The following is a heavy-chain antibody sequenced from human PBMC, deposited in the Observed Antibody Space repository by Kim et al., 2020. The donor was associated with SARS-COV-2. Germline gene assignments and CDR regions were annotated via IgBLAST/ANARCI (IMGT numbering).Heavy chain of an antibody. CDR2: IYGDGRT. CDR1: GFTVSSNF. CDR3: ARYVDFLVGSCSSDDAVDI. D-gene: IGHD2-15*01. V-gene: IGHV3-53*01. Sequence: GGSLRLSCAASGFTVSSNFMSWIRQAPGKGLECISIIYGDGRTYYADSVKGRFTISRDNSQNTLYLQMNSLRADDTAVYYCARYVDFLVGSCSSDDAVDIWGQGTMVTVSS. J-gene: IGHJ3*02.